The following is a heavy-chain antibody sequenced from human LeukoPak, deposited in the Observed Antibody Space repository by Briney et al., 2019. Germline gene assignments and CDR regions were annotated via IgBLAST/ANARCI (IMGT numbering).Heavy chain of an antibody. Sequence: GASVKVSCKASGYTFTSYGISWVRQAPGQGLEWMGWISAYNGNTNYAQKLQGRVTMTTDTSTSTAYMELRSLRSDDTAVYYCAEASWELLSGGGHDAFDIWGQGTMVTVSS. V-gene: IGHV1-18*01. J-gene: IGHJ3*02. CDR2: ISAYNGNT. CDR3: AEASWELLSGGGHDAFDI. CDR1: GYTFTSYG. D-gene: IGHD1-26*01.